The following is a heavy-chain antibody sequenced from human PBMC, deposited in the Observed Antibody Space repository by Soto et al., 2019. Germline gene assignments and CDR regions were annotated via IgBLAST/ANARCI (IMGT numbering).Heavy chain of an antibody. V-gene: IGHV4-31*03. CDR2: IYYSGST. CDR3: AREKLGSGNEDAFDI. Sequence: PSETLSLTCTVSGGSISSGGYYWSWIRQHPGKGLEWIGYIYYSGSTYYNPSLKSRVTISVDTSKNQFSLKLSSVTAADTAVYYCAREKLGSGNEDAFDISGQGTTVTVPS. CDR1: GGSISSGGYY. J-gene: IGHJ3*02. D-gene: IGHD3-10*01.